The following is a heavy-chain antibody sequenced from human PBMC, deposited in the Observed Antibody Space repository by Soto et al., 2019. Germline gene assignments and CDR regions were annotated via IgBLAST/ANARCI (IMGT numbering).Heavy chain of an antibody. CDR3: ARDVGPVGSSWIIWFDP. D-gene: IGHD6-13*01. CDR1: GYSISSGYY. CDR2: IYHSGST. Sequence: SETLSLTCAVSGYSISSGYYWGWIRQPPGKGLEWIGSIYHSGSTYYNPSLKSRVTMSVDTSKNQFSLKLSSVTAADTAVYYCARDVGPVGSSWIIWFDPWGQGTLVTVSS. V-gene: IGHV4-38-2*02. J-gene: IGHJ5*02.